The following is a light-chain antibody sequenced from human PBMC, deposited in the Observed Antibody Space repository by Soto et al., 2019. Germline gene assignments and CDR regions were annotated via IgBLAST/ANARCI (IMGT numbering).Light chain of an antibody. CDR2: NDY. J-gene: IGLJ3*02. Sequence: QLVLTQPPSASGTPGQRVTMSCSGRSSNIGSNAVDWYQQLPGTAPRLLIYNDYLRPSGVPDRFSGSKSGTSASLAISGLQSEDEADYYCAAWDDTLSGPVFGGGTKLTVL. CDR1: SSNIGSNA. V-gene: IGLV1-44*01. CDR3: AAWDDTLSGPV.